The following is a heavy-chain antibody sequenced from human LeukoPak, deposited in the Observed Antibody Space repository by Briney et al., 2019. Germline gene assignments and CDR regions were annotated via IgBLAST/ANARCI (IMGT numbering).Heavy chain of an antibody. CDR1: GFTFSSYA. CDR3: ARVLVAVAGTAVHDY. D-gene: IGHD6-19*01. Sequence: PGGSLRLSCAASGFTFSSYAMSWVRQAPGKGLEWVSAISGSGGSTYYADSVKGRFTISRDNSKNTLYLQMNSLRAEDTAVYYCARVLVAVAGTAVHDYWGQGTLVTVSS. V-gene: IGHV3-23*01. J-gene: IGHJ4*02. CDR2: ISGSGGST.